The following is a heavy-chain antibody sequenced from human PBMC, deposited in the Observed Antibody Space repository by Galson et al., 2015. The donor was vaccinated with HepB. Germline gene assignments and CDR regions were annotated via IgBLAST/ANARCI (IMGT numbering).Heavy chain of an antibody. J-gene: IGHJ4*02. CDR1: GFNFSDSP. V-gene: IGHV3-30*04. CDR2: ISDEGMNK. Sequence: SLRLSCAASGFNFSDSPLHWVRQAPGKGLEWVAMISDEGMNKYYADSVRGRFTISRSNSKETLFLQMNTMRTEDTAVYYCAKGGTDKSLDYSGQGTLVAVSS. CDR3: AKGGTDKSLDY. D-gene: IGHD3-16*01.